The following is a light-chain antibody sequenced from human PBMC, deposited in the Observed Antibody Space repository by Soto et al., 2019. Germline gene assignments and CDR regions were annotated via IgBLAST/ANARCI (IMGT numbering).Light chain of an antibody. Sequence: DIQMTPSPSSLSASVGDRVTITCQASQDISNYLNWYQQKPGKAPKLLIYAASSLQSGVPSRFSGSGSGTDFTLTISSLQPEDFATYYCQQSYSSPPLTFGGGTKVDIK. CDR1: QDISNY. CDR2: AAS. CDR3: QQSYSSPPLT. V-gene: IGKV1-39*01. J-gene: IGKJ4*01.